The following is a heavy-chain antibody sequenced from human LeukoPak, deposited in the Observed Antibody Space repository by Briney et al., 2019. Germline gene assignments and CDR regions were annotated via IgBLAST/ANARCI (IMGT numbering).Heavy chain of an antibody. CDR2: IYYSGST. D-gene: IGHD3-22*01. CDR3: ARDVGDSSGYFTDAFDI. J-gene: IGHJ3*02. V-gene: IGHV4-31*03. Sequence: SETLSLTCTVSGGSISSSSYYWGWIRQPPGKGLEWIGYIYYSGSTYYNPSLKSRVTISVDTSKNQFSLKLSSVTAADTAVYYCARDVGDSSGYFTDAFDIWGQGTMVTVSS. CDR1: GGSISSSSYY.